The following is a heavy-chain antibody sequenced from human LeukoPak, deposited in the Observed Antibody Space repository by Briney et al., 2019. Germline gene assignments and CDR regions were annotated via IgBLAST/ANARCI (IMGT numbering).Heavy chain of an antibody. Sequence: GGSLRLSCAVAGFTVSGNYMSWDRQAPGKGLEWVSLIYSGGTTYYADSVKGRFTISRDNSKNTLYLQMNSLRAEDTAVYYCARRAGGYSHPYDYWGQGILVTVSS. CDR1: GFTVSGNY. CDR3: ARRAGGYSHPYDY. J-gene: IGHJ4*02. CDR2: IYSGGTT. D-gene: IGHD4-23*01. V-gene: IGHV3-53*01.